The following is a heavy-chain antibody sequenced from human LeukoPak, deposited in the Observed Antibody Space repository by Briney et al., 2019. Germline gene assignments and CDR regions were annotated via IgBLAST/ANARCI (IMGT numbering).Heavy chain of an antibody. J-gene: IGHJ6*03. V-gene: IGHV4-4*07. D-gene: IGHD3-10*01. Sequence: SETLSLTCTVSGGSISSYFWSWIRQPPGKGLEWIGRIYTSGSTNYNPSLKSRVTMSVDTSKNQFSLKLSSVTAADTAVYYCARELLTSYYYYYMDVWGKGTTVTISS. CDR1: GGSISSYF. CDR3: ARELLTSYYYYYMDV. CDR2: IYTSGST.